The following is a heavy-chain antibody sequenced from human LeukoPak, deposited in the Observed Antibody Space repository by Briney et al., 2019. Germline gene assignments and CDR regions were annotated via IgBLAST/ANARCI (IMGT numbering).Heavy chain of an antibody. J-gene: IGHJ4*02. CDR1: AYAFTVYY. Sequence: AAVTLSCKCSAYAFTVYYIDWGRHAPGQGLELMGWINLNSGGTNYAQKFQGRVTMTRDTSISTAYMELSRLRSGDTAVYYCARSLAAAGPDFDYWGQGTLVTVSS. D-gene: IGHD6-13*01. CDR3: ARSLAAAGPDFDY. CDR2: INLNSGGT. V-gene: IGHV1-2*02.